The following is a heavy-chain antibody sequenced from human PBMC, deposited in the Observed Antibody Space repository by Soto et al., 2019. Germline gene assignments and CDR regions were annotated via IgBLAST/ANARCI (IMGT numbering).Heavy chain of an antibody. CDR1: GYTFTSYG. J-gene: IGHJ4*02. Sequence: QVQLVQSGAEEKKPGASVKVSCKASGYTFTSYGISWVRQAPGQGLEWMGWISPYNGNTKYAQKIQGRVTMTTDTSTSTAYMDLRSLRSDDTAVYYCARGRAATLAAAGHDYGGQGTLVTVS. V-gene: IGHV1-18*01. D-gene: IGHD6-13*01. CDR2: ISPYNGNT. CDR3: ARGRAATLAAAGHDY.